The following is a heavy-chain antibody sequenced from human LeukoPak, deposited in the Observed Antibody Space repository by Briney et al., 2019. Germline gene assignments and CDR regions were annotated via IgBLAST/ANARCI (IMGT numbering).Heavy chain of an antibody. CDR2: IRSKAYGGTT. CDR3: ARGAARMVEMGTIISFEY. Sequence: PGVSLRLSCTASGFTFADYAMTWVRQAPGKGLEWVGFIRSKAYGGTTEYAASVKGRFTISRDNSKNTLYLQMNSLRAEDTAVYYCARGAARMVEMGTIISFEYWGQGTLVTVSS. V-gene: IGHV3-49*04. D-gene: IGHD5-24*01. CDR1: GFTFADYA. J-gene: IGHJ4*02.